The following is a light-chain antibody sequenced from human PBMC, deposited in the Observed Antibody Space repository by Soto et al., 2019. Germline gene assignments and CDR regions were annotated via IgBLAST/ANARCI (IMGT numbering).Light chain of an antibody. CDR2: VNSDGSH. J-gene: IGLJ2*01. V-gene: IGLV4-69*01. Sequence: QAVLTQSPCASASLGASVKLTCSLSRGHSTYAIAWHQQQPEKGPRYLMKVNSDGSHTKGDGIPDRFSGSSSGAERYLTISSLQSEDEADYYCQTWDTGIVVFGGGTKVTDL. CDR1: RGHSTYA. CDR3: QTWDTGIVV.